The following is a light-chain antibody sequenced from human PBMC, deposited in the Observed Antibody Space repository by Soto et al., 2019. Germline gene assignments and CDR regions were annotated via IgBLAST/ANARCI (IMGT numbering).Light chain of an antibody. CDR3: QSYDSSLSVV. J-gene: IGLJ3*02. CDR1: SSNIGAGYD. Sequence: QSVLTQPPSVSGATGRRVTISCTGDSSNIGAGYDVHWYQQLPGTAPKLLIYDNSNRPSGVPDRFSGSRSGTSVSLAITGLQAEDAAYYYCQSYDSSLSVVFGGGTKLTV. V-gene: IGLV1-40*01. CDR2: DNS.